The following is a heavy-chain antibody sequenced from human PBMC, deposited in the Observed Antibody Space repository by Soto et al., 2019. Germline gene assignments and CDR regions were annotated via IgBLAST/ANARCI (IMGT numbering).Heavy chain of an antibody. Sequence: VQLVQSGAEVKKPGSSVKVSCKASGGTFSSYAISWVRQAPGQGLEWMGGIIPIFGTANYAQKFQGRVTITADESTSTAYMELSSLRSEDTAVYYCAREALGYCSGGSCYSTLNNWFDPWGQGTLVTVSS. J-gene: IGHJ5*02. V-gene: IGHV1-69*01. D-gene: IGHD2-15*01. CDR3: AREALGYCSGGSCYSTLNNWFDP. CDR2: IIPIFGTA. CDR1: GGTFSSYA.